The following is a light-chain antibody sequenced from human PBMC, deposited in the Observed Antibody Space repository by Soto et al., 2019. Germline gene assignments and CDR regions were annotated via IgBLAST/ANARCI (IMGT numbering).Light chain of an antibody. V-gene: IGLV2-14*01. J-gene: IGLJ1*01. CDR2: EVN. Sequence: QSVLTQPASVSGSPGQSITIYCTGTSSDVGAYKYVSWYQQHPGKAPKLIIYEVNTRPSGVSHRFSGSKSGNTASLTISGLQADDEADYDCTSYTSSSTLVFGTGIKVTVL. CDR3: TSYTSSSTLV. CDR1: SSDVGAYKY.